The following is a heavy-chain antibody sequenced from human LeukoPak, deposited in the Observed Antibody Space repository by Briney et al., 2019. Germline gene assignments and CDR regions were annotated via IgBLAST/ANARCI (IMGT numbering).Heavy chain of an antibody. CDR3: AVHCSSTRKTSVDY. Sequence: ASVKVSCKVFGHTLTELSMHWVRQAPGKGLEWMGGYAPEDGKTIYAQKFQGRVTVTEDTSTDTAYMELSSLRSEDTAVYYCAVHCSSTRKTSVDYWGQGTLVTVSS. J-gene: IGHJ4*02. CDR1: GHTLTELS. D-gene: IGHD2-2*01. V-gene: IGHV1-24*01. CDR2: YAPEDGKT.